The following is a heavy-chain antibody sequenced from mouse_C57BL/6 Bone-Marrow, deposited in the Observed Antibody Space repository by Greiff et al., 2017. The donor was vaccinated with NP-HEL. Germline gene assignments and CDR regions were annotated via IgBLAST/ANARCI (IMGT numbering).Heavy chain of an antibody. CDR1: GYTFTNYW. Sequence: QVHVKQSGAELVRPGTSVKMSCKASGYTFTNYWIGWAKQRPGHGLEWIGDIYPGGGYTNYNEKFKGKATLTADKSSSTAYMQFSSLTSEDSAIYYCARGWLLRYFDYWGQGTTLTVSS. CDR2: IYPGGGYT. V-gene: IGHV1-63*01. D-gene: IGHD2-3*01. J-gene: IGHJ2*01. CDR3: ARGWLLRYFDY.